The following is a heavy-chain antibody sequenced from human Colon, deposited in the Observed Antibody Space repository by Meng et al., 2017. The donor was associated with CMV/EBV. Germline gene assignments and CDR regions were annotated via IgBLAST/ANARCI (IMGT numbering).Heavy chain of an antibody. V-gene: IGHV3-48*03. CDR2: ISSSGSTI. J-gene: IGHJ3*02. CDR1: GFTFSSYE. CDR3: ARGGGLGYCSSTSCYTSDAFDI. Sequence: GESLKISCAASGFTFSSYEMNWVRQAPGKGPEWVSYISSSGSTIYYADSVKGRFTISRDNAKNSLYLQMNSLRAEDTAVYYCARGGGLGYCSSTSCYTSDAFDIWGQGTMVTVSS. D-gene: IGHD2-2*02.